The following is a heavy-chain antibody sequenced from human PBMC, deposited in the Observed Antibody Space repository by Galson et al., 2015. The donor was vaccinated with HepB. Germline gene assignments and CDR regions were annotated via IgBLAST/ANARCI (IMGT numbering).Heavy chain of an antibody. J-gene: IGHJ2*01. D-gene: IGHD2-2*01. V-gene: IGHV3-74*03. Sequence: SLRLSCAASGFRFGNYWMHWVRQVPGKGLEWISRINTFGNEIKYADSVRGRFATSRDNAKNILYLQMYSLGAEDTGLYYCARRGGSTWFPGSGYFDLWGRGPLVTVSS. CDR1: GFRFGNYW. CDR3: ARRGGSTWFPGSGYFDL. CDR2: INTFGNEI.